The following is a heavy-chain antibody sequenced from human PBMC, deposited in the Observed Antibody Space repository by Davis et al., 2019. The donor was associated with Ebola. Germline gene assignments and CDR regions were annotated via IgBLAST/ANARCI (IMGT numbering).Heavy chain of an antibody. Sequence: GGSLRLSCAASGVTFSSYSMNWVRQAPGKGLEWVSFISSSSRYIYYADSVKGRFTISRDNSKETLDLQMNSLGVEDTAVYYCAKDEDYGDYFDYWGQGTLVTVSS. D-gene: IGHD4-17*01. CDR3: AKDEDYGDYFDY. V-gene: IGHV3-21*04. J-gene: IGHJ4*02. CDR1: GVTFSSYS. CDR2: ISSSSRYI.